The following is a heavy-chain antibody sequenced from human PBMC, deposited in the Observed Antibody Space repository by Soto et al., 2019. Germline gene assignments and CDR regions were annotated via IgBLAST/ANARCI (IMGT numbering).Heavy chain of an antibody. D-gene: IGHD6-6*01. CDR3: ARRARPDFYYMDV. V-gene: IGHV3-64*01. CDR2: ISSNGVGT. Sequence: EVQLAESGGGLAQPGGSLRLSCAASGFTLSGYAMDWVRQAPGKGLENVSGISSNGVGTYYAKSVQGRFTISRDNSKNTVYLQMGSLRPEDMAVYYCARRARPDFYYMDVWGKGTTVTVSS. CDR1: GFTLSGYA. J-gene: IGHJ6*03.